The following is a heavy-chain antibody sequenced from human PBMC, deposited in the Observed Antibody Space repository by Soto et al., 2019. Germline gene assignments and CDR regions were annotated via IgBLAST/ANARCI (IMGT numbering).Heavy chain of an antibody. Sequence: SETLSLTCAVYGGSFSGYYWSWIRQPPGKGLEWIGEINHSGSTNYNPSLKSRVTISVDTSKNQFSLKLSSVTAADTAVYYCARQNYIVGGYYFDYWGQGTLVTVSS. CDR2: INHSGST. CDR1: GGSFSGYY. J-gene: IGHJ4*02. V-gene: IGHV4-34*01. CDR3: ARQNYIVGGYYFDY. D-gene: IGHD2-21*01.